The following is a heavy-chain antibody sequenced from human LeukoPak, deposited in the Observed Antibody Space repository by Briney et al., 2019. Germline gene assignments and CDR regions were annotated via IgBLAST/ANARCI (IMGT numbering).Heavy chain of an antibody. CDR2: INPNSGGT. CDR1: GYTFTGYY. V-gene: IGHV1-2*02. CDR3: ARDGVVVPAALDY. Sequence: WASVKVSCKASGYTFTGYYMHWVRQARGQGLEWMGWINPNSGGTNYAQKFQGRVTMTRDTSISTAYMELTRLRSDDTAVYYCARDGVVVPAALDYWGQGTLVTVSS. D-gene: IGHD2-2*01. J-gene: IGHJ4*02.